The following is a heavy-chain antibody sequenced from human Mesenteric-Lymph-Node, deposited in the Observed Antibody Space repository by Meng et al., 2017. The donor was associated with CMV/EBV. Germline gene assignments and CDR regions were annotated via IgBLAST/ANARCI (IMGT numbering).Heavy chain of an antibody. CDR1: GFTFSSYS. J-gene: IGHJ5*02. CDR2: ISSSSSYI. D-gene: IGHD1-1*01. V-gene: IGHV3-21*01. CDR3: AKQLTGSAAWWFDP. Sequence: GESLKISCAASGFTFSSYSMNWVRQAPGKGLEWVSSISSSSSYIYYADSVKGRFTISRDNAKNSLYLQVISLRAEDTALYYCAKQLTGSAAWWFDPWGQGTVVTVSS.